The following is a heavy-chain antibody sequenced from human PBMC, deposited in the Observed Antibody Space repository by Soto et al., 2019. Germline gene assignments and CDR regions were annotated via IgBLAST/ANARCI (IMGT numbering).Heavy chain of an antibody. J-gene: IGHJ4*02. Sequence: HVQLLQSGGEVKKPGDSVKVSCKPSGYPFTNYVSGWGRQATGQGLEYMGWISPFNGHTTYAQKFQGRVTLTTETSTRTAYMELRSLINDDTDGYYCARDADSESYLAYGGQGTLVSVSS. CDR1: GYPFTNYV. D-gene: IGHD1-26*01. CDR2: ISPFNGHT. CDR3: ARDADSESYLAY. V-gene: IGHV1-18*01.